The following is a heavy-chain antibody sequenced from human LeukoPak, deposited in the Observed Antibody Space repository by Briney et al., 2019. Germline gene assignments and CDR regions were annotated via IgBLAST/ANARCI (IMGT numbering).Heavy chain of an antibody. D-gene: IGHD5-24*01. CDR3: ARDGYNSGYFDY. V-gene: IGHV4-30-4*01. CDR1: GGSISSGDYY. J-gene: IGHJ4*02. Sequence: SETLSLTCTVSGGSISSGDYYWSWIRQPPGKGLEWIGYIYYSRSTYYSPSLKSRLTISVDTSKNQFSLKLSSVTAADTAVYYCARDGYNSGYFDYWGQGTLVTVSS. CDR2: IYYSRST.